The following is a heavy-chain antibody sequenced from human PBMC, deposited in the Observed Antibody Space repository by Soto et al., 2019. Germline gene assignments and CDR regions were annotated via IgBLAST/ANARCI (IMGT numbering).Heavy chain of an antibody. CDR3: ARGQIAVADYYYYMDV. CDR1: GGTFSSYT. Sequence: ASVKVSCKASGGTFSSYTISWVRQAPGQGLEWMGRIIPILGIANYAQKFQGRVTITADKSTSTAYMELSSLRSEDTAVYYCARGQIAVADYYYYMDVWGKGTTVTVSS. CDR2: IIPILGIA. D-gene: IGHD6-19*01. J-gene: IGHJ6*03. V-gene: IGHV1-69*02.